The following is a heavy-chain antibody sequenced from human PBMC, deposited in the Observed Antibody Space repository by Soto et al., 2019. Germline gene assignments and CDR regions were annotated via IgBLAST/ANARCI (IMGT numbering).Heavy chain of an antibody. CDR1: GFSLSNARMG. J-gene: IGHJ1*01. V-gene: IGHV2-26*01. Sequence: SGPTLVNPTETLTLTCTVSGFSLSNARMGVSWIRQPPGKALEWLAHIFSNDEKSYSTSLKSRLTISKDTSKSQVVLTMTNMDPVDTATYYCARTEDRITIFGVVIKYFQHWGQGTLVTVSS. CDR3: ARTEDRITIFGVVIKYFQH. D-gene: IGHD3-3*01. CDR2: IFSNDEK.